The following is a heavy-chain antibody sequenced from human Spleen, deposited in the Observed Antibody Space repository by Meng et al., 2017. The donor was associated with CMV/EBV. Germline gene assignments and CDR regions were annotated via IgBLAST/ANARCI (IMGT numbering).Heavy chain of an antibody. CDR1: GFDFSNYE. D-gene: IGHD5-12*01. J-gene: IGHJ5*02. Sequence: GGSLRLSCAASGFDFSNYEMNWVRQAPGKGLEWVSSISSSSSYIYYADSVKGRFTISRDNAKNTLYVQMNSLRAEDTAVYYCLRDRATNRFDPWGQGTLVTVSS. CDR2: ISSSSSYI. V-gene: IGHV3-21*01. CDR3: LRDRATNRFDP.